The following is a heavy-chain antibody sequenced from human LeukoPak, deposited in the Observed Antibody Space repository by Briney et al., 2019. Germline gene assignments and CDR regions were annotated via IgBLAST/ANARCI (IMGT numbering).Heavy chain of an antibody. J-gene: IGHJ2*01. V-gene: IGHV4-59*02. CDR2: VYYSGST. CDR3: AREANSPTARYWYSDL. CDR1: GGSVSSYY. Sequence: PSETLSLTCTVSGGSVSSYYWSWMRQSPGKGLEWIGYVYYSGSTNYNPALKSRVTISLDTSENQFSLKLSSVTAADTAVYYCAREANSPTARYWYSDLWGRGTQVTVSS. D-gene: IGHD2-21*01.